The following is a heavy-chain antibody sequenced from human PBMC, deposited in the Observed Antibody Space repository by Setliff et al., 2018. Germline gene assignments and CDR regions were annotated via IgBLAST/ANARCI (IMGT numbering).Heavy chain of an antibody. J-gene: IGHJ4*02. V-gene: IGHV1-46*01. CDR1: GYVFTGYY. CDR3: ARDAVSNFDRGDSPAY. Sequence: ASVKVSCKASGYVFTGYYIHWVRHAPGQGFEWMGSVNPRTGSTAYAVRFQGRITMTRDTSATTVYMTLGSLRSDDTAVYFCARDAVSNFDRGDSPAYWGRGTLVTV. CDR2: VNPRTGST. D-gene: IGHD2-21*01.